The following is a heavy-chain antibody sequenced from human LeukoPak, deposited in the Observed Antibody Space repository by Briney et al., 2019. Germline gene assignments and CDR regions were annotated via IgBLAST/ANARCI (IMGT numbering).Heavy chain of an antibody. Sequence: SQTLSLTCAVSGGSISSGGYSWSWIRQPPGKGLEWIGYIYYSGSTYYNPSLKSRVTISVDTSKNQFSLKLSSVTAADTAVIYCARFRGRYAFDIWGQGTMVTVSS. CDR1: GGSISSGGYS. CDR3: ARFRGRYAFDI. CDR2: IYYSGST. D-gene: IGHD3-10*01. J-gene: IGHJ3*02. V-gene: IGHV4-30-4*07.